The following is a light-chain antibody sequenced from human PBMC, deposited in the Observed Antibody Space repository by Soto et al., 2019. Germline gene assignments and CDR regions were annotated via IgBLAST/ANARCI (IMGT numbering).Light chain of an antibody. J-gene: IGKJ1*01. CDR2: AAS. V-gene: IGKV1-27*01. Sequence: DIQMTQSPSSLSASVGDRVTITCQASQVINKYLAWYRQKPGKVPELLIYAASTLQSGVPSRFSGSGSGTDFTLTISSLQPEDIATYYCQKYDSAPRTFGQGTKVEIK. CDR1: QVINKY. CDR3: QKYDSAPRT.